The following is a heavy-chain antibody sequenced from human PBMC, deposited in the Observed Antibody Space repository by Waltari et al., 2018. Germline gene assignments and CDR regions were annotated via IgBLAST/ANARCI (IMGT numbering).Heavy chain of an antibody. D-gene: IGHD2-2*01. Sequence: DVQLVESGGGLVQPGGSLRLSCAAPGSTFGACWMTWGRLAPGKGLEWVANIKYDGSATYHADSVNGRFAISRDNAHNSLYLQMNSVIADDTAIYFCARGSTGYVRVWDSWGQGTMVTVSS. CDR1: GSTFGACW. V-gene: IGHV3-7*03. J-gene: IGHJ5*01. CDR3: ARGSTGYVRVWDS. CDR2: IKYDGSAT.